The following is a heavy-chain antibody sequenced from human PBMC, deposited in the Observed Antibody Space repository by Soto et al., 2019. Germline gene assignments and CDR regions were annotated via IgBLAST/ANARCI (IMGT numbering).Heavy chain of an antibody. Sequence: PGGSLRLSCAASGFTFSSYGMHWVRQAPGKGLEWVAVIWYDGSNKYYADSVKGRFTISRDNSKNTLYLQMNSLRAEDTAVYYCATCTSCYTGVGYYYMDVWXKGTTVTVSS. D-gene: IGHD2-2*01. CDR1: GFTFSSYG. V-gene: IGHV3-33*01. CDR3: ATCTSCYTGVGYYYMDV. CDR2: IWYDGSNK. J-gene: IGHJ6*03.